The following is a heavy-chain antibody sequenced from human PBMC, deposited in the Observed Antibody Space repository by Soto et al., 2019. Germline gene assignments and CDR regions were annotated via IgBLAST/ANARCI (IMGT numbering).Heavy chain of an antibody. Sequence: GESLKVSCKGSGYSFTSYWIGWVRQRSGKGLEWMGIIYPGDSDVRFSPSFEGQVTMSADKSISTVYLQWSSLKASDTAIYYCASLGAILTGYDSFDLWGQGTMVTV. V-gene: IGHV5-51*01. CDR2: IYPGDSDV. CDR3: ASLGAILTGYDSFDL. J-gene: IGHJ3*01. CDR1: GYSFTSYW. D-gene: IGHD3-9*01.